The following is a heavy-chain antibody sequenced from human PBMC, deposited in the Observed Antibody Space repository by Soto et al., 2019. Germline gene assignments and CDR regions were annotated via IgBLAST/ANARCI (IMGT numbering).Heavy chain of an antibody. CDR1: GGSVSSGSYY. V-gene: IGHV4-61*01. D-gene: IGHD3-22*01. CDR2: IYYSGST. J-gene: IGHJ4*02. Sequence: PSETLSLTCTVSGGSVSSGSYYWSWIRQSPGKGLEWIGYIYYSGSTNYNPSLKSRLTISVDTSKNQFSLKLSSVTAADTVVYYCARMYYYDSSGPFDYWGQGTLVTVSS. CDR3: ARMYYYDSSGPFDY.